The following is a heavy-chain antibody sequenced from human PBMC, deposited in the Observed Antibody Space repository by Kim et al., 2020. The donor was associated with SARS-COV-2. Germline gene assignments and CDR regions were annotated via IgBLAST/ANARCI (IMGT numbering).Heavy chain of an antibody. V-gene: IGHV3-33*01. Sequence: GGSLRLSCVASGFTIDTYALHWLRQAPGKGLEWVAIIWFDGRQHYYADSVRGRFTISRDNSKNTVYLQMSSLRVEDTAMYYCARDMWKEDVAFFHPWGQGVLVTVS. CDR1: GFTIDTYA. J-gene: IGHJ5*02. CDR3: ARDMWKEDVAFFHP. CDR2: IWFDGRQH. D-gene: IGHD3-3*02.